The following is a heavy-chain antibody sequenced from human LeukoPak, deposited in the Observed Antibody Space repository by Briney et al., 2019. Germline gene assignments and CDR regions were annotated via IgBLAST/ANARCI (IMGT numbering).Heavy chain of an antibody. CDR3: ARQRAFGGGLSR. V-gene: IGHV4-39*01. CDR2: IYYRGST. J-gene: IGHJ4*02. CDR1: GGSISSSSFS. D-gene: IGHD3-16*01. Sequence: SGTLSLNCNVSGGSISSSSFSWGWIRQPPGQGLEWIGSIYYRGSTYYNSSLKGRVTISGDTSKNQFSLKLSSVTAADTAVYYCARQRAFGGGLSRWGQGTLVTVSS.